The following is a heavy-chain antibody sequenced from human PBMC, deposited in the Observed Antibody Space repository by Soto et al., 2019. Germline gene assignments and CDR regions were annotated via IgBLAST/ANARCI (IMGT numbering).Heavy chain of an antibody. D-gene: IGHD2-2*03. J-gene: IGHJ4*02. V-gene: IGHV3-48*02. CDR1: GFNFHTYT. CDR2: ISGTSETI. Sequence: DVQLVESGGGLVKPGGSLRLSCAASGFNFHTYTMTWVRQAPGKGLEWVSYISGTSETIFYADSVKGRFTISRDNAKNSLYLPLNSLRDEETAVYYCATGYCRSDNCHFTHWGQGTLVTVSS. CDR3: ATGYCRSDNCHFTH.